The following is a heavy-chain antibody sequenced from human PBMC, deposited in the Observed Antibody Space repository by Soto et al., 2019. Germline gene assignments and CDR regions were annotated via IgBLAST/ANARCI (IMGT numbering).Heavy chain of an antibody. V-gene: IGHV1-2*02. Sequence: ASVKVSCKASGYIFTDYYVHWMRQAPGQGLEWVSWINPKTGSTLYAQKFQGRVTLTRDTSINTAYMEVTSLTSDDTAVYYCARTPQSANHDYWGQGTLVTVSS. CDR1: GYIFTDYY. D-gene: IGHD5-18*01. CDR2: INPKTGST. CDR3: ARTPQSANHDY. J-gene: IGHJ4*02.